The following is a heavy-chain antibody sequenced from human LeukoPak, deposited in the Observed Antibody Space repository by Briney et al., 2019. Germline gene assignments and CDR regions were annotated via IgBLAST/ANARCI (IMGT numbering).Heavy chain of an antibody. J-gene: IGHJ3*02. D-gene: IGHD1-20*01. Sequence: GXSVKVSCKASGYTFTSYGISWVRQARGQGLEGMGWISAYNCNTNYSQKLQRRVTMTTDTSTTTAYMELRSLRSDDTAVYYCARRGLTGTVPDAFDIWGQGTMVTVSS. CDR3: ARRGLTGTVPDAFDI. CDR2: ISAYNCNT. CDR1: GYTFTSYG. V-gene: IGHV1-18*01.